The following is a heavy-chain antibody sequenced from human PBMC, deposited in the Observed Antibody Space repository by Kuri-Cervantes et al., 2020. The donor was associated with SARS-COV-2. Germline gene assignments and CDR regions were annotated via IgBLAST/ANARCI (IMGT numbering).Heavy chain of an antibody. V-gene: IGHV3-7*01. D-gene: IGHD3-10*01. CDR2: IKQDGSET. Sequence: GESLKISCAAPEFEFRYYWMTWVRQAPGRGLEWVANIKQDGSETYYVDSVKGRFTISRDNAGNSLYLQMNSLSSEDTAVYYCARASAGSSWGYYYYMDVWGIGTTVTVSS. CDR1: EFEFRYYW. CDR3: ARASAGSSWGYYYYMDV. J-gene: IGHJ6*03.